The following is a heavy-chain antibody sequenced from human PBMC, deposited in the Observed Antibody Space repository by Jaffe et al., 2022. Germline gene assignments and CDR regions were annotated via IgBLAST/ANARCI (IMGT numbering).Heavy chain of an antibody. Sequence: QVQLQESGPGLVKPSETLSLTCTVSGGSISSYYWSWIRQPPGKGLEWIGYIYYSGSTNYNPSLKSRVTISVDTSKNQFSLKLSSVTAADTAVYYCASLGIAAADLDVWGKGTTVTVSS. J-gene: IGHJ6*04. V-gene: IGHV4-59*01. CDR2: IYYSGST. CDR1: GGSISSYY. D-gene: IGHD6-13*01. CDR3: ASLGIAAADLDV.